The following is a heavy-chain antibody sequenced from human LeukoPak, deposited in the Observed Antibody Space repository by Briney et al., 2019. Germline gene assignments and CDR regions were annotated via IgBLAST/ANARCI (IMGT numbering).Heavy chain of an antibody. CDR2: IYYSGST. Sequence: PSETLSLTCTISGDSIGRINYFWGWIRQAPGKGLEWIVSIYYSGSTYYNPSLKSRVTISVDTSKNQFSLKLSSVTAADTAVYYCARQTLWPGIGAFDIWGQGTMVTVSS. D-gene: IGHD3-10*01. V-gene: IGHV4-39*01. J-gene: IGHJ3*02. CDR3: ARQTLWPGIGAFDI. CDR1: GDSIGRINYF.